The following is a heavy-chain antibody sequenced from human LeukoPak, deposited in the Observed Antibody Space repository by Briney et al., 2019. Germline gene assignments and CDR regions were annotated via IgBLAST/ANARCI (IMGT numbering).Heavy chain of an antibody. CDR3: ARDFADHSGSYRGDYYFDY. Sequence: QPGGSLRLSCAASGLTFSSHWMHWVRQAPGKGLVWVSRITNDGSSTTYADSVKGRFTISRDNAKNMLYLQMNSLRAEDTAVYYCARDFADHSGSYRGDYYFDYWGQGTLVTVSS. CDR2: ITNDGSST. CDR1: GLTFSSHW. D-gene: IGHD1-26*01. J-gene: IGHJ4*02. V-gene: IGHV3-74*01.